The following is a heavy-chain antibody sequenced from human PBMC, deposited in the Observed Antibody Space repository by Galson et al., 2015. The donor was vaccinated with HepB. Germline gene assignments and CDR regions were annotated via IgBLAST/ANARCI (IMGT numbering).Heavy chain of an antibody. V-gene: IGHV4-39*07. CDR2: VYSSGNT. CDR3: ARQAYYDGGQCCYYFMDV. CDR1: GDSVTTKTYS. Sequence: QVQLQESGPGLVKPSETLSLTCSVSGDSVTTKTYSWGWIRQPPGKGLEWIGSVYSSGNTYYGASLKSRVTISVDSSKNQFSLNLTPVTAADTAVYYCARQAYYDGGQCCYYFMDVWGKGTTVTVSS. D-gene: IGHD3-22*01. J-gene: IGHJ6*03.